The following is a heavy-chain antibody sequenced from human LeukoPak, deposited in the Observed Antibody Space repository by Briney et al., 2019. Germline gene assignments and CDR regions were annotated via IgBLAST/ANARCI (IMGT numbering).Heavy chain of an antibody. CDR1: GFTFSSYA. CDR3: AELGRGSLVPSDVDY. J-gene: IGHJ4*02. CDR2: ISSSGGTT. D-gene: IGHD1-26*01. Sequence: PGGSLRLSCAASGFTFSSYAMTWVRQAPGKGLEWVSAISSSGGTTYFADSVKGRFTISRDNSKNTLYLQMNSLRAGDTAIYYWAELGRGSLVPSDVDYGGQGTLVTVSA. V-gene: IGHV3-23*01.